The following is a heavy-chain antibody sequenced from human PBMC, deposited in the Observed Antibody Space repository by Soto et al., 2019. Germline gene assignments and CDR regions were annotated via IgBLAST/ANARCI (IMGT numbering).Heavy chain of an antibody. D-gene: IGHD3-10*02. CDR2: ISTGSSDI. CDR1: GFTFSNFG. Sequence: EVQLVESGGGLVQPGGSLRLSCEASGFTFSNFGMSWVRQTPGKGLEWVSYISTGSSDIYYADSLKGRFTISGDDAKNAFYLKMGGLRAEDTAVYYCGGVVSGVLGVMTASSLDYGGQGALVPVSS. J-gene: IGHJ4*02. V-gene: IGHV3-48*01. CDR3: GGVVSGVLGVMTASSLDY.